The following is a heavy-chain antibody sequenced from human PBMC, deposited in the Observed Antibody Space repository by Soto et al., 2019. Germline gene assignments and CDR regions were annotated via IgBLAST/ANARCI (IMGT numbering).Heavy chain of an antibody. Sequence: GGSLRLSCAASGFTFSSYGMHWVRQAPGKGLEWVAVISYDGSNKYYADSVKGRFTISRDNSKNTLYLQMNSLRAEDTAVYYCAKDLKSPLSGWKEDYYYGMDVWGQGTTVTVSS. V-gene: IGHV3-30*18. D-gene: IGHD6-19*01. CDR1: GFTFSSYG. CDR2: ISYDGSNK. J-gene: IGHJ6*02. CDR3: AKDLKSPLSGWKEDYYYGMDV.